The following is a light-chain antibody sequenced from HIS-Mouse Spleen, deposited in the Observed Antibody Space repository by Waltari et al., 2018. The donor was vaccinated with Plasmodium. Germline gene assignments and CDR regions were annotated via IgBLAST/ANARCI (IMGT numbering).Light chain of an antibody. V-gene: IGLV3-10*01. J-gene: IGLJ3*02. Sequence: SYELTQPPSVSVSPGQTARITCSGDALPKKYAYWYQQKSGQAPVLVIYEDSKRPSGIPESLSGSSSGTMDTLTISGAQVEDEADYYCYSTDSSGNHRVFGGGTKLTVL. CDR2: EDS. CDR1: ALPKKY. CDR3: YSTDSSGNHRV.